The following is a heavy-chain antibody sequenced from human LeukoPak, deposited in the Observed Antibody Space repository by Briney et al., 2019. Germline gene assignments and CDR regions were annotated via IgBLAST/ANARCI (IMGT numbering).Heavy chain of an antibody. CDR1: GFTFSNSV. V-gene: IGHV3-23*01. J-gene: IGHJ4*02. CDR2: ILGTGDYT. Sequence: GGSLRLSCVASGFTFSNSVMTWVRQAPGKGLECVSSILGTGDYTYFANSVKGRFTISRDNSKNTLYLQMNSLRAGDTAIYYCARGSKGTYDYWGQGTLVTVSS. CDR3: ARGSKGTYDY.